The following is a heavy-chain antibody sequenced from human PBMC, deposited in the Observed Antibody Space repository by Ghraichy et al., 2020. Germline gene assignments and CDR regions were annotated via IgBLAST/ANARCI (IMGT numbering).Heavy chain of an antibody. J-gene: IGHJ3*02. D-gene: IGHD3-22*01. V-gene: IGHV3-48*02. Sequence: LSLTCAASGFTLSSYSMNWVRQAPGKGLEWVSYIISSSSTIYYADSVKGRFTISRDNAKNSLYLQMNSLRDEDTAVYYCARGEYYDSSGYYYYGLDAFDIWGQGTMVTVSS. CDR3: ARGEYYDSSGYYYYGLDAFDI. CDR1: GFTLSSYS. CDR2: IISSSSTI.